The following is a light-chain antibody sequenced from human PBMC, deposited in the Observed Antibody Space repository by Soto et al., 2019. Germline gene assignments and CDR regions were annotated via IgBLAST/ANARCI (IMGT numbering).Light chain of an antibody. J-gene: IGKJ1*01. Sequence: IQMTQSPSSLSASVGDRFTITCRASQSIISYLNWYQQKPGKAPKLLIYAASSLQSGVPSRFSGSASGTDFTLTISSLQPEDFATYYCLQDYSYPWTFGQGTKVDIK. CDR2: AAS. CDR1: QSIISY. V-gene: IGKV1-6*01. CDR3: LQDYSYPWT.